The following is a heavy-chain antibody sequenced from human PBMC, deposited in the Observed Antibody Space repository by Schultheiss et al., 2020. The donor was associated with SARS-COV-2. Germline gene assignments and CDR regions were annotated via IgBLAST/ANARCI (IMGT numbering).Heavy chain of an antibody. J-gene: IGHJ3*02. CDR1: GGSISSSNW. CDR2: INHSGST. CDR3: ARIGYCSSTSCLNAFDI. V-gene: IGHV4-4*02. D-gene: IGHD2-2*01. Sequence: SETLSLTCAVSGGSISSSNWWSWVRQPPGKGLEWIGEINHSGSTNYNPSLKSRVTISVDKSKNQFSLKLSSVTAADTAVYYCARIGYCSSTSCLNAFDIWGQGTMVTVSS.